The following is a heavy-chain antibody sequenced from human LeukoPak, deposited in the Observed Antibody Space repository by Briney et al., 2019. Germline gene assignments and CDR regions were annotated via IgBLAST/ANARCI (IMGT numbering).Heavy chain of an antibody. CDR1: GFTFSSYA. CDR3: AKDGRQWLVPEGIDY. J-gene: IGHJ4*02. D-gene: IGHD6-19*01. CDR2: ISGSGGST. Sequence: GGSLRLSCAASGFTFSSYAMSWVCQAPGKGLEWVSAISGSGGSTYYADSVKGRFTISRDNSKNTLYLQMNSLRAEDTAVYYCAKDGRQWLVPEGIDYWGQGTLVTVSS. V-gene: IGHV3-23*01.